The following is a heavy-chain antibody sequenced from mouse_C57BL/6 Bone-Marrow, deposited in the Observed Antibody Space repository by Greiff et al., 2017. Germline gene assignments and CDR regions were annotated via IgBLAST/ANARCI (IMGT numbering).Heavy chain of an antibody. J-gene: IGHJ3*01. CDR3: ARGRRGFAY. V-gene: IGHV5-17*01. CDR1: GFTFSDYG. CDR2: ISSGSSTI. Sequence: EVMPVESGGGLVKPGGSLKLSCAASGFTFSDYGMHWVRQAPEKGLEWVAYISSGSSTIYYADTVKGRFTISRDNAKNTLFLQMTSLRSEDTAMYYCARGRRGFAYWGQGTLVTVSA.